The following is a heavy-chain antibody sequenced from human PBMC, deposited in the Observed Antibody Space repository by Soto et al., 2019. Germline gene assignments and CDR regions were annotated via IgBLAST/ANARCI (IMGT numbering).Heavy chain of an antibody. V-gene: IGHV4-59*01. Sequence: QVQLQESGPGLVKPSETLSLTCTVSGGSISSYYWSWIRQPPGKGLEWIGYMYNTGSTIYNPSLRCLVSITIDSSMNLFPLQLNSVTPAVSAVYYCARDLWGNLGTDCYPLDVWGQGTTVTVSS. CDR3: ARDLWGNLGTDCYPLDV. J-gene: IGHJ6*02. D-gene: IGHD2-21*02. CDR1: GGSISSYY. CDR2: MYNTGST.